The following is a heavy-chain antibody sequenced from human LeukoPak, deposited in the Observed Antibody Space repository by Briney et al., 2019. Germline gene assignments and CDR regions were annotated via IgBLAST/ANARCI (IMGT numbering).Heavy chain of an antibody. CDR2: IYSGGST. J-gene: IGHJ4*02. Sequence: GGSLRLSCAASGFTVSSNYMSWVRQAPGKGLEWVSVIYSGGSTNYADSVKGRFTISRDNAKSSLYLQMNGLRAEDTAVYYCARDSRQQLFDYWGQGTLVTVSS. CDR3: ARDSRQQLFDY. V-gene: IGHV3-66*01. CDR1: GFTVSSNY. D-gene: IGHD4-11*01.